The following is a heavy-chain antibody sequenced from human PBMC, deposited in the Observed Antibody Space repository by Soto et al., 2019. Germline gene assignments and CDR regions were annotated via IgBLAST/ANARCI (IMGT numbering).Heavy chain of an antibody. Sequence: LSLSCVASGSSSDPFTMHWVRELPGKGLEWVAGLSWDRSTVAYADSVQGRFTISRDHAKNSVDLLMDSLRPDDTALYFCAVSSPDIVVLPSSIYFTSWGPGTQVTVSS. V-gene: IGHV3-9*02. J-gene: IGHJ4*02. CDR3: AVSSPDIVVLPSSIYFTS. D-gene: IGHD2-15*01. CDR2: LSWDRSTV. CDR1: GSSSDPFT.